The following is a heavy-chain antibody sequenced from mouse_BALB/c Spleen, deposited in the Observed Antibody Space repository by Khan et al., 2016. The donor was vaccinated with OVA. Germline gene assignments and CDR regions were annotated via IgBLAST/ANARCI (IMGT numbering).Heavy chain of an antibody. CDR2: ISYRGNT. D-gene: IGHD1-1*01. J-gene: IGHJ2*01. Sequence: EVKLLESGPGLVKPSQSLSLTCTVTGFSITSDYAWNWLRQFPGNKLEWMGYISYRGNTKYNPSLKSRISITRDTSKNQFFLQLNSVTSEDTATYYCARVYGGDCDYWGQGTTLTVSS. CDR3: ARVYGGDCDY. V-gene: IGHV3-2*02. CDR1: GFSITSDYA.